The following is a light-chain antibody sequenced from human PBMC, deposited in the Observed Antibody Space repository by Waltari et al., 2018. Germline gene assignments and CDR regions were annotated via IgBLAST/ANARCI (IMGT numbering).Light chain of an antibody. CDR3: QHYVRLPMS. J-gene: IGKJ1*01. CDR1: QSVSRS. V-gene: IGKV3-20*01. CDR2: GAS. Sequence: EIVLTQSPGTLSLSPGERATLSCRASQSVSRSLAWYQQKPGQAPRLLIYGASSRATVVPDRFSGSGSWTDFSLTISRLEPEDFAVYYCQHYVRLPMSFGQGTKVEIK.